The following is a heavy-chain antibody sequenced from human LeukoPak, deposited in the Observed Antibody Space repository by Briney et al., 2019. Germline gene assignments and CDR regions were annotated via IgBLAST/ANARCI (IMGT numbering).Heavy chain of an antibody. CDR1: GYTLTELS. CDR2: FDPEDGET. J-gene: IGHJ4*02. D-gene: IGHD3-22*01. V-gene: IGHV1-24*01. Sequence: GASVKVPCKVSGYTLTELSMHWVRQAPGKGLEWMGGFDPEDGETIYAQRFQGRVTMTEDTSTDTAYMELSSLRSEDTAVYYCATGENYYDSSGYYLWGQGTLVTVSS. CDR3: ATGENYYDSSGYYL.